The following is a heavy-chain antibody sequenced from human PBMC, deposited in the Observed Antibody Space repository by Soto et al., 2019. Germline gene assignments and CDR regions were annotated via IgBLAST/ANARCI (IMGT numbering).Heavy chain of an antibody. J-gene: IGHJ4*02. CDR3: AKDHRELLWFGELWAY. Sequence: GGSLRLSCAASGFTFSSYAMSWVRQAPGKGLEWVSAISGSGGSTYYADSVKGRFTISRDNSKNTLYLQMNSLRAEDTAVYYCAKDHRELLWFGELWAYWGQGTLVTVSS. D-gene: IGHD3-10*01. CDR1: GFTFSSYA. V-gene: IGHV3-23*01. CDR2: ISGSGGST.